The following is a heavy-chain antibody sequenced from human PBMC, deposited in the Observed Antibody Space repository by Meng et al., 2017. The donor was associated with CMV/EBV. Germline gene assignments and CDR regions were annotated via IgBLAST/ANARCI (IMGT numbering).Heavy chain of an antibody. V-gene: IGHV3-48*03. Sequence: GGSLKISCAASGFTFSSYEMNWVRQAPGKGLEWVSYISSSGSTIYYADSVKGRFTISRDNAKNSLYLQMNSLRAEDTAVYYCARKGTYYDFWSGYYIDSRQGPFDYWGQGTLVTVSS. CDR3: ARKGTYYDFWSGYYIDSRQGPFDY. CDR2: ISSSGSTI. J-gene: IGHJ4*02. D-gene: IGHD3-3*01. CDR1: GFTFSSYE.